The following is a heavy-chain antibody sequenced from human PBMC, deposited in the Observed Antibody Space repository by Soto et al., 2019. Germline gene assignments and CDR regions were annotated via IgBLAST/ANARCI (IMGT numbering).Heavy chain of an antibody. Sequence: QVQLVESGGGVVQPGRSLRLSCAASGFTFSSYGMHWVRQAPGKGLERVAVISYDGSNKYYADSVKGRFTISRDNSKNTLYLQMTSLRAEDTALYSCPKEGHTFYYDCSGYYSTPRRMWNDYWGQGTLVTVSS. CDR2: ISYDGSNK. CDR1: GFTFSSYG. CDR3: PKEGHTFYYDCSGYYSTPRRMWNDY. D-gene: IGHD3-22*01. V-gene: IGHV3-30*18. J-gene: IGHJ4*02.